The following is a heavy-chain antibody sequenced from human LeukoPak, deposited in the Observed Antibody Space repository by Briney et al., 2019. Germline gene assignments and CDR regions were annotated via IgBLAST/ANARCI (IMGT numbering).Heavy chain of an antibody. CDR3: ARDHDYGGNSVWFDP. J-gene: IGHJ5*02. CDR1: GYTFTSYG. Sequence: ASVKVSCKASGYTFTSYGISWVRQAPGQGLEWMGWISAYNGNTNYAQKLQGRVTMTTDTSTSTAYMELRSLRSDDTAVYYCARDHDYGGNSVWFDPWGQGTLVTVSS. V-gene: IGHV1-18*01. D-gene: IGHD4-23*01. CDR2: ISAYNGNT.